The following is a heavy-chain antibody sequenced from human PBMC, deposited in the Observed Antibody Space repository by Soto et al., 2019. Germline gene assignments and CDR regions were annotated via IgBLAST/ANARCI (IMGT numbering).Heavy chain of an antibody. CDR3: ARQLEFSHYYYYGMDV. CDR1: GGSISSYY. CDR2: IYYSGST. J-gene: IGHJ6*02. V-gene: IGHV4-59*01. Sequence: KASETLSLTCTVSGGSISSYYWSWIRQPPGKGLEWIGYIYYSGSTNYNPSLKSRVTISVDTSKNQFSLKLSSVTAADTAVYYCARQLEFSHYYYYGMDVWGQGTTVTVSS. D-gene: IGHD1-1*01.